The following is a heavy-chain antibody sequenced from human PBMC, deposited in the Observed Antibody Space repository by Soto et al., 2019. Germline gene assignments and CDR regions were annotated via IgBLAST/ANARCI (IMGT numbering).Heavy chain of an antibody. D-gene: IGHD2-21*02. CDR2: IYYIGST. V-gene: IGHV4-31*03. J-gene: IGHJ6*02. CDR3: ARVCGGDCHYGMDV. Sequence: QVQLQESGPGLVKPSQTLSLTCTVSGGSISSGGYYWSWIRQHPGKGLEWIGYIYYIGSTHYSPSLTSRVTISVDTSKNQFSLKLSSVTAADTAVYYCARVCGGDCHYGMDVWGQGTTVTVSS. CDR1: GGSISSGGYY.